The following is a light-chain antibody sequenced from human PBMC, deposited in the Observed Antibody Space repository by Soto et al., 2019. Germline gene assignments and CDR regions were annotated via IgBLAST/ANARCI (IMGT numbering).Light chain of an antibody. V-gene: IGKV1-39*01. CDR2: TSG. J-gene: IGKJ2*01. CDR3: QQTYSTPYT. CDR1: QRITTY. Sequence: IHMTQSPSSLSASVGDRVTITCRASQRITTYLNWYQQKPGEAPKLLISTSGTLQRGVPSRFSGSGSGTEFTLTITSLQPADFATYFCQQTYSTPYTFGQGTKLEIK.